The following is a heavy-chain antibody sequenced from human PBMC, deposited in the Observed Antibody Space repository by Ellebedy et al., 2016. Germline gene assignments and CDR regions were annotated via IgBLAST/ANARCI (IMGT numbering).Heavy chain of an antibody. CDR3: ARDPHPERMGGPTEFDV. J-gene: IGHJ4*02. CDR2: IRRRAFGGTT. Sequence: GGSLRLXCEGSGFRFGDYPFSWFRQSPGKGLEWLGYIRRRAFGGTTILAASVRGRFIISRDDSNNIAYLQMGSLRIEDTGVYFCARDPHPERMGGPTEFDVWGKGTLVTVSS. V-gene: IGHV3-49*03. CDR1: GFRFGDYP. D-gene: IGHD3-16*01.